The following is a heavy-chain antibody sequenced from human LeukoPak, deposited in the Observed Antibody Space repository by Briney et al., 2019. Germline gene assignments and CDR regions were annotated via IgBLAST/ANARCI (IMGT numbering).Heavy chain of an antibody. CDR3: ARIPKGYCSGGSCYPYFDY. CDR2: IYNSGST. J-gene: IGHJ4*02. Sequence: SSETLSLTCTVSSGPISSSSYYWGWIRQPPGKGLEWIGSIYNSGSTYYNPSLKSRFTISVDKSKNQFSLKLSSVTAADTAVYYCARIPKGYCSGGSCYPYFDYWGQGTLVTVSS. CDR1: SGPISSSSYY. V-gene: IGHV4-39*07. D-gene: IGHD2-15*01.